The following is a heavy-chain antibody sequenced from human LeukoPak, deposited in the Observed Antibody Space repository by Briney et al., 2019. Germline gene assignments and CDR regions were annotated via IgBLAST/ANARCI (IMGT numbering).Heavy chain of an antibody. CDR1: GFTFNNYA. CDR2: ISKSGDHT. CDR3: ATSWGPDTSAFRWGRDGMDV. V-gene: IGHV3-23*01. Sequence: GGSLRLSCAASGFTFNNYAMSWVRQAPGKGLEWVSAISKSGDHTYYAASAKGRFTIYRDNSKNTQYLQMNSLRAEDTAVYYCATSWGPDTSAFRWGRDGMDVWGQGTTVIVS. J-gene: IGHJ6*02. D-gene: IGHD3-16*01.